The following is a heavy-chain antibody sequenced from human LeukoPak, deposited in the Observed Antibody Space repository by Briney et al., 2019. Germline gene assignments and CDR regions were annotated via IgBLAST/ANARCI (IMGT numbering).Heavy chain of an antibody. CDR1: GFSFSNYG. V-gene: IGHV3-21*01. J-gene: IGHJ4*02. Sequence: GGSLRLSCAASGFSFSNYGMHWVRQAPGKGLEWVSSISSSSSYIYYADSVKGRFTISRDNAKNSLYLQMDSLRAEDTAVYYCARDLEYGDYGYDYWGQGTLVTVSS. CDR3: ARDLEYGDYGYDY. CDR2: ISSSSSYI. D-gene: IGHD4-17*01.